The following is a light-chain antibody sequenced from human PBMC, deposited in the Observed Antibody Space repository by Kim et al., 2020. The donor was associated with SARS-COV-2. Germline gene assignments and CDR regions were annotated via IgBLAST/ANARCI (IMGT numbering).Light chain of an antibody. V-gene: IGKV1-5*03. CDR3: QQYHTHST. Sequence: PASVGDTPTITCRASQSVQNWLAWYQQRPGQAPKLLIEKASELQSGVPARFSGSGYGTQFTLTITTLQPSDFATYFCQQYHTHSTFGQGTKVDIK. J-gene: IGKJ1*01. CDR2: KAS. CDR1: QSVQNW.